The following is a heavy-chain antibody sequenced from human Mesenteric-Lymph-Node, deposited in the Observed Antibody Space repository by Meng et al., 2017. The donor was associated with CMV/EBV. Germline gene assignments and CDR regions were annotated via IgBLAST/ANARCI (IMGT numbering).Heavy chain of an antibody. D-gene: IGHD6-13*01. CDR3: AKDPVAATGIRYFDL. J-gene: IGHJ2*01. CDR2: IDSGGSST. V-gene: IGHV3-23*03. Sequence: GESLKISCAASGFTFSSYDMNWVRQAPGKGLEWVSVIDSGGSSTYYADSVKGRFTISRDNSKNTLYLQMNSLRAEDTAVYYCAKDPVAATGIRYFDLWGRGTLVTVSS. CDR1: GFTFSSYD.